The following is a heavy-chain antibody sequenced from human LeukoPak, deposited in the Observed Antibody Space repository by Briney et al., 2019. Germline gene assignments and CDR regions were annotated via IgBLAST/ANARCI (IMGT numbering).Heavy chain of an antibody. Sequence: GGSLRLSCAASGFTFSRYAMNWVRQAPGKGLEWVSLISVGGGNTHYADSVQGRFTISRDDSQNKLYLQMNNLRAEDTAVYYCAKDLDSTGSYTPDPWGQGILVTVSP. V-gene: IGHV3-23*01. D-gene: IGHD3-22*01. CDR3: AKDLDSTGSYTPDP. CDR2: ISVGGGNT. CDR1: GFTFSRYA. J-gene: IGHJ5*02.